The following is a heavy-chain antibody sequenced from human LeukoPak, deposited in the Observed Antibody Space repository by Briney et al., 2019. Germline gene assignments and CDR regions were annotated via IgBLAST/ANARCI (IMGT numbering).Heavy chain of an antibody. CDR2: ISSDGTSK. J-gene: IGHJ4*02. D-gene: IGHD2-15*01. V-gene: IGHV3-30-3*01. Sequence: GGSLRLSCAASGFTFSSYAMHWVRQAPGKGLEWVAVISSDGTSKHYADSVKGRFTISRDDSKSTLYLQMSSLRAEDTAVYFCARGVHSYYFDYWGQGTLVTVSS. CDR1: GFTFSSYA. CDR3: ARGVHSYYFDY.